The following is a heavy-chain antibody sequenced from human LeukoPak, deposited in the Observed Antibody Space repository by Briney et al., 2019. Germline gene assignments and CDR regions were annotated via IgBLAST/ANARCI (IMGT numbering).Heavy chain of an antibody. V-gene: IGHV4-59*08. Sequence: PSETLSLTCTVSGGSISSYYWTWIRQPPGKGLEWIGYIYYSGSTNYNPSLKSRVTISVDTSKNQFSLKLSSVTAADTAVYYCARPQLDAFDIWGQGTMVTVSS. J-gene: IGHJ3*02. CDR3: ARPQLDAFDI. CDR1: GGSISSYY. CDR2: IYYSGST.